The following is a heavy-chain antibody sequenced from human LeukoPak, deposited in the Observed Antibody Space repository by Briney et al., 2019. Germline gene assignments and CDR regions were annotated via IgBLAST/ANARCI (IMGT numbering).Heavy chain of an antibody. J-gene: IGHJ4*02. CDR3: ARRGDGGYSSSWYPLDY. CDR2: IYYSGST. D-gene: IGHD6-13*01. V-gene: IGHV4-39*01. CDR1: GGSISSSSYY. Sequence: SETLSLTCTVSGGSISSSSYYWGWIRQPPGKGLEWIGSIYYSGSTYYNPSLKSRVTISVDTSKNQFSLKLSSVTAADTAVYYCARRGDGGYSSSWYPLDYWGQGTLVTVSS.